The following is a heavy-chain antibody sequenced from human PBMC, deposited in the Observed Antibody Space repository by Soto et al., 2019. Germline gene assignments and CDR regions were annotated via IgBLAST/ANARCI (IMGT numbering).Heavy chain of an antibody. Sequence: EVQLVESVGGLVQPGGSLRLSCEASGFTFSNYGINWVRQAPGKGLEWVSHISSSSSTIYYAESVQGRFSISRDNAKNSLYLQMSSLRGEDTAVYYCVTSFITTVGAAAWGQGTVVTVSS. CDR1: GFTFSNYG. CDR3: VTSFITTVGAAA. V-gene: IGHV3-48*01. D-gene: IGHD2-8*02. CDR2: ISSSSSTI. J-gene: IGHJ4*02.